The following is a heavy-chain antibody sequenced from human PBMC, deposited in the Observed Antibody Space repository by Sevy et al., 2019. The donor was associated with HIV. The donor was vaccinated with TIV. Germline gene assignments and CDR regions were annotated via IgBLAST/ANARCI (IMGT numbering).Heavy chain of an antibody. D-gene: IGHD6-13*01. CDR2: INSDGSST. J-gene: IGHJ3*02. CDR1: GFTFSSYW. V-gene: IGHV3-74*01. Sequence: GESLKISCAASGFTFSSYWMHWVRQAPGKGLVWVSRINSDGSSTSYADSVKGRFTISSDNAKNTLYLQMNSLRAEDTAVYYCARKSIAAAGTGAFDIWGQGTMVTVSS. CDR3: ARKSIAAAGTGAFDI.